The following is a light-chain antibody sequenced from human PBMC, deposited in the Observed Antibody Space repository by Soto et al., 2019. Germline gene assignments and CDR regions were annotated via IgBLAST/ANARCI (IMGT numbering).Light chain of an antibody. V-gene: IGKV3-15*01. Sequence: EIVLTQSPATLSVSPGERATLSCRASQSISNTLVWYQQKPGQAPRLLMSGASTRATGIPARFTGSGSGTEFTLTISSLQSEDSAIYYCQQYNDWPLTFGQGKRLEI. J-gene: IGKJ5*01. CDR1: QSISNT. CDR2: GAS. CDR3: QQYNDWPLT.